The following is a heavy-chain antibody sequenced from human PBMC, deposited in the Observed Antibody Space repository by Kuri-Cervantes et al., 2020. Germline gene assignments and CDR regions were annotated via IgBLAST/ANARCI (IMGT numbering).Heavy chain of an antibody. CDR2: ISSSGSTI. Sequence: GESLKISCAASGFTFSDYYMSWIRQAPGKGLEWVSYISSSGSTIYYADSVKGRFTISRDNSKNTLYLRMNSLRPEDTAVYYCVQDGGGYDIPLDWGRGTLVTVSS. V-gene: IGHV3-11*04. D-gene: IGHD3-9*01. CDR3: VQDGGGYDIPLD. CDR1: GFTFSDYY. J-gene: IGHJ4*02.